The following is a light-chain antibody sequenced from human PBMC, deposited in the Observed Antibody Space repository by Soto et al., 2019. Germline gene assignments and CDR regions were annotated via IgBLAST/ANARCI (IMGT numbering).Light chain of an antibody. CDR1: QTISTH. V-gene: IGKV3-15*01. Sequence: EVELTQSPVTLSVSGGARATLSCRSIQTISTHLAWYQQKPGQAPRLLIYGASTRATAVPARFSGSGSGTDFTLTISRVQSEDAAVYYCQQFDSWPPITFGQGTKLEIK. J-gene: IGKJ2*01. CDR2: GAS. CDR3: QQFDSWPPIT.